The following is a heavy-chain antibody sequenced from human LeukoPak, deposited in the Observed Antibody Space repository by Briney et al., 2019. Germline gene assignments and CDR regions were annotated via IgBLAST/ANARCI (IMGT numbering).Heavy chain of an antibody. Sequence: GESLKISCKGSGYSFTSYWIGWVRQMPGKGLEWMGIIYPGDSDARYSPSFQGQVTISADKSISTAYLQWSSLKASDTAMYYCARQPPGGDGYNLESFDYWGQGTLVTVSS. V-gene: IGHV5-51*01. D-gene: IGHD5-24*01. CDR1: GYSFTSYW. CDR2: IYPGDSDA. CDR3: ARQPPGGDGYNLESFDY. J-gene: IGHJ4*02.